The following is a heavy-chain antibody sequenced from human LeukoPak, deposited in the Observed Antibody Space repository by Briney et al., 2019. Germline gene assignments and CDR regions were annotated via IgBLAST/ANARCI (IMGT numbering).Heavy chain of an antibody. D-gene: IGHD6-13*01. CDR1: GFTFSSYA. Sequence: GSLRLSCAASGFTFSSYAMHWVRQAPGKGLEWVAVISYDGSNKYYADSVKGRFTISRDNSKNTLYLQMNSLRAEDMAVYYCAKDESQPAYSSSWLDYWGQGTLVTVSS. CDR3: AKDESQPAYSSSWLDY. CDR2: ISYDGSNK. J-gene: IGHJ4*02. V-gene: IGHV3-30-3*01.